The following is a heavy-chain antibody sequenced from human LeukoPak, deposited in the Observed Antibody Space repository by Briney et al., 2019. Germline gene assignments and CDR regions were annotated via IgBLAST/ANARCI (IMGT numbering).Heavy chain of an antibody. CDR1: GYTFTSYD. Sequence: ASAKVSCKASGYTFTSYDINWVRQATGQGLEWMGWMNPNSGNTGYAQKFQGRVTMTRNASISTAYMELSSLRSEDTAVYYCARVGPYCSGGSCYSSFRVRWFDPWGQGTLVTVSS. CDR3: ARVGPYCSGGSCYSSFRVRWFDP. V-gene: IGHV1-8*01. D-gene: IGHD2-15*01. CDR2: MNPNSGNT. J-gene: IGHJ5*02.